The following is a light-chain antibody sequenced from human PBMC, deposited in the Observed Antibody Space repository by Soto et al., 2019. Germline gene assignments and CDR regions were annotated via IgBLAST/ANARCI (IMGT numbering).Light chain of an antibody. CDR3: QRYGSLPYT. V-gene: IGKV3-20*01. J-gene: IGKJ2*01. Sequence: EIVLTQSPGTLSLSPGEGATLSCRASQSVSSSHLAWYQQKPGQAPRLLIYDASSRATGIPDRFSGSGSGTDFTLTISRLEPEDFAVYYCQRYGSLPYTFGQGTKLEIK. CDR1: QSVSSSH. CDR2: DAS.